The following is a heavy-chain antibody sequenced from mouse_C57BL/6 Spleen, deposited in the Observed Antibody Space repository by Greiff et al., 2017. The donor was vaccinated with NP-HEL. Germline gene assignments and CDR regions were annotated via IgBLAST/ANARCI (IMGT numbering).Heavy chain of an antibody. CDR3: ARNVYLNYVWYFDV. CDR1: GFTFSDFY. Sequence: EVQLVESGGGLVQSGRSLRLSCATSGFTFSDFYMEWVRQAPGKGLEWIAARRNKANDYSTEYSESVKGRFIVSRDTSQSILYLQMNDLRTEDTAIYYCARNVYLNYVWYFDVWGTGTTVTVSS. V-gene: IGHV7-1*01. J-gene: IGHJ1*03. CDR2: RRNKANDYST. D-gene: IGHD2-1*01.